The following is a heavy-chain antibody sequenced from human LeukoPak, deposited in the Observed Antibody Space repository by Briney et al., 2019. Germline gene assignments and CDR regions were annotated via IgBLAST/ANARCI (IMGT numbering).Heavy chain of an antibody. CDR1: GFTVSSNY. D-gene: IGHD3-9*01. J-gene: IGHJ4*02. V-gene: IGHV3-9*01. Sequence: HPGGSLRLSCAASGFTVSSNYMSWVRQAPGKGLEWVSGISWNSGSIGYADSVKGRFTISRDNAKNSLYLQMNSLRAEDTALYYCAKGLYYDILTGYFDYWGQGTLVTVSS. CDR2: ISWNSGSI. CDR3: AKGLYYDILTGYFDY.